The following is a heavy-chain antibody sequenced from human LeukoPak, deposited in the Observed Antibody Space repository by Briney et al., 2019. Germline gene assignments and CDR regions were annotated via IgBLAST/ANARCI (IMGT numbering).Heavy chain of an antibody. D-gene: IGHD1-14*01. V-gene: IGHV4-34*01. Sequence: SETLSLTCAVYGGSFSGYYWSWIRQPPGKGLEWIGEINHSGSTNYNPSLKSRVTISVDTSKNQFSLKLSSVTAADTAVYYCASPYRRYLKDAFDIWGQGTMVTVSS. J-gene: IGHJ3*02. CDR2: INHSGST. CDR3: ASPYRRYLKDAFDI. CDR1: GGSFSGYY.